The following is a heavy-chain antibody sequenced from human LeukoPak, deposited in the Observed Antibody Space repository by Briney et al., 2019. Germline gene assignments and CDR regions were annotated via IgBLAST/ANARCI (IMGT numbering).Heavy chain of an antibody. CDR3: ASPDREMATTDP. Sequence: SVKVSCKASGGTFSSYTISWVRQAPGQGLEWMGRIIPILGIANYAQKFQGRVTITADKSTSTAYMELSSLRSQDTAVYYCASPDREMATTDPWGQGTLVTVSS. CDR2: IIPILGIA. V-gene: IGHV1-69*02. D-gene: IGHD5-24*01. J-gene: IGHJ5*02. CDR1: GGTFSSYT.